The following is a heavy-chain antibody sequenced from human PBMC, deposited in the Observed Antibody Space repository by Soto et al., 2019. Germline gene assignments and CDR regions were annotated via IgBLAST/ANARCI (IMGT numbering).Heavy chain of an antibody. Sequence: QVQLVESGGGVVQPGRSLRLSCAASGFTFSSYAMHWVRQAPGKGLEWVAVISYDGSNKYYADSVKGRFTISRDNSKNTLYLQMNSLRAEDTAVYYCARERSKWELLTNGMDVWGQGTTVTVSS. CDR1: GFTFSSYA. CDR3: ARERSKWELLTNGMDV. D-gene: IGHD1-26*01. CDR2: ISYDGSNK. J-gene: IGHJ6*02. V-gene: IGHV3-30-3*01.